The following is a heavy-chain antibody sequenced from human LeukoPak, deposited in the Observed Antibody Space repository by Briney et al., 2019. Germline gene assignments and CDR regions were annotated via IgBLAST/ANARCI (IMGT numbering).Heavy chain of an antibody. J-gene: IGHJ4*02. CDR1: GYSITSGYY. Sequence: SETLSLTCTVSGYSITSGYYWGWIRQPPGRGLEWIASIFHSGTTNYNSSLKGRVTISVDRSKNQFSLKLSSMTAADTAVYFCARDFGYCDAGSCHTHFDSWGQGTLVTVSS. CDR3: ARDFGYCDAGSCHTHFDS. CDR2: IFHSGTT. D-gene: IGHD2-15*01. V-gene: IGHV4-38-2*02.